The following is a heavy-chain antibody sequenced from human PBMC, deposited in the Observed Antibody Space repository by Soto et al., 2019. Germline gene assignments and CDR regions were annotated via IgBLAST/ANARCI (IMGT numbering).Heavy chain of an antibody. CDR1: GFTFSDYG. CDR2: ISYDGTDK. V-gene: IGHV3-30*18. J-gene: IGHJ4*02. D-gene: IGHD3-22*01. CDR3: AKEGYYYGSASYYPGH. Sequence: GGSLRLSCAASGFTFSDYGMYWVRQAPGKGLEWVALISYDGTDKYYADSVKGRFTISRDNSKNTLYLQMNSLRVEDTAVFYCAKEGYYYGSASYYPGHWGQGSLVTVSS.